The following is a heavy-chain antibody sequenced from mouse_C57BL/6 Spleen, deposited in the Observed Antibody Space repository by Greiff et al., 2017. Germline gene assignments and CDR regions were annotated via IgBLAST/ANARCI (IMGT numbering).Heavy chain of an antibody. J-gene: IGHJ2*01. CDR3: ARRIGYYGFDY. D-gene: IGHD2-3*01. Sequence: VQLQQPGAELVKPGASVKLSCKASGYTFTSYWMHWVKQRPGQGLEWIGMIHPNSGSTNYNEKFKSKATLTVDKSSSTAYMTLSSLTSEDSAVYDGARRIGYYGFDYWGQGTTLTVSS. CDR2: IHPNSGST. V-gene: IGHV1-64*01. CDR1: GYTFTSYW.